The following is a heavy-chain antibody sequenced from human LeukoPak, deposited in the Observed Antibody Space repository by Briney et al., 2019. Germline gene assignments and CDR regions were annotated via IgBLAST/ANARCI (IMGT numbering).Heavy chain of an antibody. CDR3: ARDLSIGGALDY. Sequence: GGSLRLSCAASGYTFSSYAMQWVRQAPGKGLEWVAVISYDGSNKYYADSVKGRFTISRDNSKNTLYLQMNSLRAEDTAVYYCARDLSIGGALDYWGQGTLVTVSS. CDR1: GYTFSSYA. V-gene: IGHV3-30*04. J-gene: IGHJ4*02. D-gene: IGHD1-26*01. CDR2: ISYDGSNK.